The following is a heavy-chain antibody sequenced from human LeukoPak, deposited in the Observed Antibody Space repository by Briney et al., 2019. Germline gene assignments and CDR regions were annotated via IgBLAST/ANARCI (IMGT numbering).Heavy chain of an antibody. J-gene: IGHJ4*02. CDR3: AKDRGIAVAAEIDY. V-gene: IGHV3-30*18. CDR2: ISYDGSNK. CDR1: GFTFSSYG. Sequence: PGRSLRLSCAASGFTFSSYGMHWVRQAPGKGLEWVAVISYDGSNKYYADSVKGRFTISRDNSKNTLYLQMNSLRAEDTAVYYCAKDRGIAVAAEIDYWGQGTLVTVSS. D-gene: IGHD6-19*01.